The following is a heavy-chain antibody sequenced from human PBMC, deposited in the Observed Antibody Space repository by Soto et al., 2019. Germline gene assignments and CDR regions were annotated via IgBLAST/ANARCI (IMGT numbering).Heavy chain of an antibody. Sequence: GESLKISCKGSGYSFTSYWISWVRQMPGKGLEWMGRIDPSDSYTNYSPSFQGHVTISADKSISTAYLQWSSLKASDTAMYYCARHGIAAAGSYYYYYYGMDVWGPGTTVTVSS. CDR2: IDPSDSYT. D-gene: IGHD6-13*01. V-gene: IGHV5-10-1*01. CDR3: ARHGIAAAGSYYYYYYGMDV. J-gene: IGHJ6*02. CDR1: GYSFTSYW.